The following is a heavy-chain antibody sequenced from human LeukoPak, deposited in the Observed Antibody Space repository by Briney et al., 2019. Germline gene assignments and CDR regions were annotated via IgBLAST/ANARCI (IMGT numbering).Heavy chain of an antibody. Sequence: ASVKVSCKASGYTFTSYDINWVRQATGQGLEWMGWMNPNSGNTGYAQKFQGRVTMTRNTSISTAYMELSSVTAADTAVYYCARGGVLLGIDYWGQGTLVTVSS. CDR1: GYTFTSYD. D-gene: IGHD2-8*02. CDR2: MNPNSGNT. V-gene: IGHV1-8*01. CDR3: ARGGVLLGIDY. J-gene: IGHJ4*02.